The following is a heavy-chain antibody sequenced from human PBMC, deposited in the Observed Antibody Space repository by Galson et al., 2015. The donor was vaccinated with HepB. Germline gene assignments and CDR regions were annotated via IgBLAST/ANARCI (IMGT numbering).Heavy chain of an antibody. CDR1: GFTFSSYS. CDR2: ISSSSSTI. Sequence: SLRLSCAASGFTFSSYSMNWVRQAPGKGLEWVPYISSSSSTIYYADSVKGRFTISRDNAKNSLYLQMNSLRDEDTAVYYCARDFHAMGLPPPPYYFDYWGQGTLVTVSS. V-gene: IGHV3-48*02. CDR3: ARDFHAMGLPPPPYYFDY. J-gene: IGHJ4*02. D-gene: IGHD2/OR15-2a*01.